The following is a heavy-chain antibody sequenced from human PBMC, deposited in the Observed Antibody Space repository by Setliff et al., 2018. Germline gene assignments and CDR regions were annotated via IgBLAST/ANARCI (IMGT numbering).Heavy chain of an antibody. D-gene: IGHD3-10*01. CDR3: ARQPSSGAYYNPRPYYFDS. CDR2: IQTSGNT. Sequence: SETLSLTCTVSGGSISRYHWSWIRQPPGKGLEWSGYIQTSGNTNYNPSLKSRVTMSADTSNNQFSLNLRSVTAADTAVYFCARQPSSGAYYNPRPYYFDSWGQGTLVTVSS. V-gene: IGHV4-59*13. CDR1: GGSISRYH. J-gene: IGHJ4*02.